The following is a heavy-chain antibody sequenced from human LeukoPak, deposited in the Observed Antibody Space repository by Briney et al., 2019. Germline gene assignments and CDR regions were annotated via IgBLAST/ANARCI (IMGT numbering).Heavy chain of an antibody. CDR2: IYYSGST. V-gene: IGHV4-30-4*01. CDR1: GGSIRSGGFY. J-gene: IGHJ4*02. D-gene: IGHD1-26*01. Sequence: SQTLSLTCTVSGGSIRSGGFYWSWIRQPPGKGLEWIGYIYYSGSTNYKPSLKSRVTISKDTSENQFSLKLSSVTAADTAVYCARETYSGTQRGFDYWGQGTLVTVSS. CDR3: ARETYSGTQRGFDY.